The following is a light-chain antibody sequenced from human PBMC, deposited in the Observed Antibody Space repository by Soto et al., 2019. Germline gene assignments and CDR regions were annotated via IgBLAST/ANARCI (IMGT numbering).Light chain of an antibody. J-gene: IGLJ3*02. CDR3: QSYDSSLRVV. V-gene: IGLV1-40*01. Sequence: QSVLTQPPSVSGAPGQRVTISCTGSSSNIGAGYDVQWYQQLPVTAPKLLIYGNTNRPSGVPDRFSGSKSGTSASLAITGLQAEDEADYYCQSYDSSLRVVFGGGTKLTVL. CDR2: GNT. CDR1: SSNIGAGYD.